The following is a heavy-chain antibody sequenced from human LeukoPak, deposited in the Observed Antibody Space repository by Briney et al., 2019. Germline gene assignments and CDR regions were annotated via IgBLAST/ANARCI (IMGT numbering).Heavy chain of an antibody. J-gene: IGHJ3*02. CDR1: GYTFTSYY. Sequence: ASVKVSCKASGYTFTSYYMHWVRQAPGQGLERMGIINPSGGSTSYAQKFQGRVTMTRDTSTSTVYMELSSLRSEDAAVYYCARVVVGDIAAFDIWGQGTMVTVSS. CDR2: INPSGGST. D-gene: IGHD4-17*01. V-gene: IGHV1-46*01. CDR3: ARVVVGDIAAFDI.